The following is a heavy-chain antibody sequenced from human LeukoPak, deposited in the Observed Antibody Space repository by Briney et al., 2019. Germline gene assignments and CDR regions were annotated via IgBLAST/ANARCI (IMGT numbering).Heavy chain of an antibody. V-gene: IGHV3-9*03. J-gene: IGHJ5*02. CDR2: INWNSGTI. CDR1: GFTFDDYA. CDR3: AKGSCSSTSCYVSSDP. D-gene: IGHD2-2*01. Sequence: PVGSLRLSCAASGFTFDDYAMHWVRQAPGKGLEWVSGINWNSGTIDYADSVKGRFTISRDNAKTSLYLQMNSPTAEDMALYYCAKGSCSSTSCYVSSDPCGQGTLVTVSS.